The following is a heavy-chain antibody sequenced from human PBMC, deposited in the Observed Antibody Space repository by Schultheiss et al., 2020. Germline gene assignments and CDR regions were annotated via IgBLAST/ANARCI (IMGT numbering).Heavy chain of an antibody. Sequence: GGSMRLSCAASGFTFSGSAMHWVRQAPGKGLEWVSYISSSSSTIYYADSVKGRFTISRDNAKNSLYLQMNSLRAEDTAVYYCARDFDSSGFDYWGQGTLVTVAS. J-gene: IGHJ4*02. V-gene: IGHV3-48*04. CDR1: GFTFSGSA. D-gene: IGHD6-19*01. CDR3: ARDFDSSGFDY. CDR2: ISSSSSTI.